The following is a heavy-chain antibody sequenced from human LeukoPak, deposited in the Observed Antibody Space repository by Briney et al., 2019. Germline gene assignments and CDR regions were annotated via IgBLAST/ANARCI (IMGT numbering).Heavy chain of an antibody. CDR1: GGSISSYY. D-gene: IGHD5-18*01. J-gene: IGHJ4*02. Sequence: SETLSLTCTVSGGSISSYYWSWIRQPPGKGLEWIGYIYYSGSTNYNPSLKSRVTISVDTSKNQFSLKLSSVTAADTAVYYCASVVDTAMVDYWGQGTLVTVSS. CDR2: IYYSGST. V-gene: IGHV4-59*08. CDR3: ASVVDTAMVDY.